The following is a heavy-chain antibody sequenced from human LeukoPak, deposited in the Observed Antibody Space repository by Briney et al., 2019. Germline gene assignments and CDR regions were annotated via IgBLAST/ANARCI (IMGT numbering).Heavy chain of an antibody. J-gene: IGHJ5*02. D-gene: IGHD3-9*01. CDR1: GFTFDDYA. V-gene: IGHV3-9*01. CDR3: AKSSLVDYDILTGSRWFDP. CDR2: ISWNSGSI. Sequence: GGSLRLSCAASGFTFDDYAMHWVRQAPGKGLEWVSGISWNSGSIGYADSVKGRFTISRDNAKNSLYLQMNSLRAEDTALYYCAKSSLVDYDILTGSRWFDPWGQGTLVTVSS.